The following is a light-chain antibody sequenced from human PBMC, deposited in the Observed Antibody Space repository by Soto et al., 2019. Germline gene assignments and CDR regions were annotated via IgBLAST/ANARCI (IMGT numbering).Light chain of an antibody. J-gene: IGKJ1*01. Sequence: DIQMTQSPSTLSASVGDRVTITCRDSQSISSWLAWYQQTPGKAPKILIYKASTLNSGVPSRFSGSGSGTEFTLTISSLQPDDFATDYCQHYNSYSEAFGQGTKVDI. CDR3: QHYNSYSEA. V-gene: IGKV1-5*03. CDR2: KAS. CDR1: QSISSW.